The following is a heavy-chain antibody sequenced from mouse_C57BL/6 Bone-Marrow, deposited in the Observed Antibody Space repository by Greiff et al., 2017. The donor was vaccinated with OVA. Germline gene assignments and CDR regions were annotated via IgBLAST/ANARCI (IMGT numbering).Heavy chain of an antibody. CDR1: GYTFTSYG. CDR3: ARYRGLFDY. Sequence: VQLQQSGAELVRPGSSVKMSCKTSGYTFTSYGINWVKQRPGQGLEWIGYIYIGNGYTEFHEKFKGKATLTSDTSSSTAYMQLSILTSEDSAIYFCARYRGLFDYWGQGTTLTVSS. V-gene: IGHV1-58*01. CDR2: IYIGNGYT. D-gene: IGHD2-14*01. J-gene: IGHJ2*01.